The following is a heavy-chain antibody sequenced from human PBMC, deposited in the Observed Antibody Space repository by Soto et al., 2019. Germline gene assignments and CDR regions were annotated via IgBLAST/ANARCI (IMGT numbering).Heavy chain of an antibody. Sequence: QVQLVQSGAEVKKPGASVKVSCKASGYTFTSYDINWVRQATGQGLEWMGWMNPNSGNTGYAQKFQGRVTMTRNTSIGTAYRELSSLRSEDTAVYYCARGITIFGVVPGWGQGTLVTVSS. CDR1: GYTFTSYD. CDR2: MNPNSGNT. D-gene: IGHD3-3*01. J-gene: IGHJ4*02. CDR3: ARGITIFGVVPG. V-gene: IGHV1-8*01.